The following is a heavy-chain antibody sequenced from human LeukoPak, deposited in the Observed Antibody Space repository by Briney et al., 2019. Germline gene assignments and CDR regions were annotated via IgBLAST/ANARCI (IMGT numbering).Heavy chain of an antibody. J-gene: IGHJ6*02. CDR2: IYYSGST. D-gene: IGHD3-3*01. Sequence: SETLSLTCTVSGGSISSYYWSWIRQPPGKGLEWIGYIYYSGSTNYNPSLKSRVTISVDTSKNQFSLKLSSVTAADTAVYYCARDRYDFWSGYYSTDYYYGMDVWGQGTTVTVSS. CDR1: GGSISSYY. CDR3: ARDRYDFWSGYYSTDYYYGMDV. V-gene: IGHV4-59*12.